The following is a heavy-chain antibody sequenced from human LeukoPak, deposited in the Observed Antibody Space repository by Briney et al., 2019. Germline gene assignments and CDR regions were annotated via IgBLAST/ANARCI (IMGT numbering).Heavy chain of an antibody. D-gene: IGHD5-12*01. V-gene: IGHV5-51*01. CDR1: GSIFTRYW. J-gene: IGHJ4*02. Sequence: GASLEISYEGAGSIFTRYWIGWVRQLPGKGLEWMGIIYPGDSDTRYSPSFKGQVSISADKSISTAYLQWSSLKASDTAMYYCARYCGYVSSVCDYWGQGTLVTVSS. CDR2: IYPGDSDT. CDR3: ARYCGYVSSVCDY.